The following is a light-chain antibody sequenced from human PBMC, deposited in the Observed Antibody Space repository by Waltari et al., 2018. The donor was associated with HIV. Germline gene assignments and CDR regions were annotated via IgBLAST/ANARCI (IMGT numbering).Light chain of an antibody. CDR2: KTR. CDR3: QSADYSGSFHV. J-gene: IGLJ2*01. Sequence: SHELTQPPSVSVSPGQTARITCSGNTLAKQYVYWYQQRPGQAPVLVMFKTRERPSGVPERFSGSSSGTTVTLTISGVQAEDEADYYCQSADYSGSFHVFGGGTKVTVL. CDR1: TLAKQY. V-gene: IGLV3-25*03.